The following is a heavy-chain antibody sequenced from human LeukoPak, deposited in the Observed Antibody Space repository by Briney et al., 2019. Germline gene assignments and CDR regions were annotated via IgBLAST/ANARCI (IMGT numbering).Heavy chain of an antibody. CDR2: ISGSGGST. Sequence: GGSLRLSCAASGFTFSSYAMSWVRQAPGKGLEWVSAISGSGGSTYDADSVKGRFTISRDNSKNTLYLQMNSLRAKDTAVYYCALDLRRQLWLQGGYFDHWGQGTLVTVSS. V-gene: IGHV3-23*01. CDR1: GFTFSSYA. D-gene: IGHD5-18*01. CDR3: ALDLRRQLWLQGGYFDH. J-gene: IGHJ4*02.